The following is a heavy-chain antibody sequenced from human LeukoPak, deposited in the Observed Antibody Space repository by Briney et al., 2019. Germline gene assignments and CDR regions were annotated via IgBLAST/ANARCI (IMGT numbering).Heavy chain of an antibody. CDR3: ARAPYERWLQFSSIYSDY. J-gene: IGHJ4*02. CDR2: INPSGGST. V-gene: IGHV1-46*01. CDR1: GYTYTGYY. D-gene: IGHD5-24*01. Sequence: WASVKVSCKASGYTYTGYYMHWVRQAPGQGLEWMGIINPSGGSTSYAQKFQGRVTMTRDMSTSTVYMELSSLRSDDTAVYYCARAPYERWLQFSSIYSDYWGQGTLVTVSS.